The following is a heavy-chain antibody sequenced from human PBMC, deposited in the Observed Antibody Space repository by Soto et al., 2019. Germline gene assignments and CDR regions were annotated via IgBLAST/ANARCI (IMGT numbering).Heavy chain of an antibody. D-gene: IGHD4-4*01. V-gene: IGHV3-23*01. CDR2: ISGSGGST. Sequence: EVQLLESGGGLVQPGGSLRLSCAASGFTFSSYAMSWVRQAPGKGLEWVSAISGSGGSTYYADTVKGRFTISRDNSKNTLYLQMNSLRAEDTAVYYCAKDLGNSNFGMDVWGQGTTVTVSS. CDR1: GFTFSSYA. J-gene: IGHJ6*02. CDR3: AKDLGNSNFGMDV.